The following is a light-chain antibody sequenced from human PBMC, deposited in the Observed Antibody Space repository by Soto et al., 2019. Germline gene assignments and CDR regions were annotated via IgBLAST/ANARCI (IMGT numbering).Light chain of an antibody. CDR1: SSDVGGYNY. Sequence: QSVLTQPASVSGSHGQSITISCTGTSSDVGGYNYVSWYQLHPGKAPKLMIYEVSNRPSGVVNRFSGSKSGNTASLTISGLQAEDEADYYCSSFSSITREVFGGGTKVTVL. CDR3: SSFSSITREV. J-gene: IGLJ2*01. CDR2: EVS. V-gene: IGLV2-14*01.